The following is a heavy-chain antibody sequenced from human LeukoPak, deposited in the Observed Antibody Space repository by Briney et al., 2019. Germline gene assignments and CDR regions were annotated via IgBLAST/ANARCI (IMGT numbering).Heavy chain of an antibody. J-gene: IGHJ6*03. D-gene: IGHD3-16*01. CDR3: ARAGELRYMDV. Sequence: PGGSLRLSCSASGFIFSEYYMTWIRQAPGKGLEWVSTIKGTGLTTYYADSVKGRFTISRDSAKNTVFLQMGSLRADDTAMYYCARAGELRYMDVWGKGTAVTVSS. CDR1: GFIFSEYY. V-gene: IGHV3-11*01. CDR2: IKGTGLTT.